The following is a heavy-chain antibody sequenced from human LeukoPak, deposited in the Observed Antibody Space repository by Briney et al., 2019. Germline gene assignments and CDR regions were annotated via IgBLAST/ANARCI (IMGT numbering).Heavy chain of an antibody. J-gene: IGHJ3*02. CDR3: ARRHQNRRDGYKKTAFDI. Sequence: PSETLSLTCTVSGGSISSSSYYWGWIRQPPGKGLEWIGSIYYSGSTYYNPSLKSRVTISVDTSKNQFSLKLSSVTAADTAVYYCARRHQNRRDGYKKTAFDIWGQGTMVTVSS. D-gene: IGHD5-24*01. V-gene: IGHV4-39*01. CDR1: GGSISSSSYY. CDR2: IYYSGST.